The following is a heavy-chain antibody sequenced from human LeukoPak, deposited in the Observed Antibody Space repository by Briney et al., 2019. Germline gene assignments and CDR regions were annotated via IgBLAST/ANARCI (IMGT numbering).Heavy chain of an antibody. CDR3: ARDLGYCSGGSCPEGNYYYMDV. CDR1: GGTFSSYA. V-gene: IGHV1-69*13. D-gene: IGHD2-15*01. CDR2: IIPIFGTA. Sequence: ASVKVSCKASGGTFSSYAISWVRQAPGQGLEWMGGIIPIFGTANYAQKFQGRVTITADESTSTAYMELSSLRSEDTAVYYCARDLGYCSGGSCPEGNYYYMDVWGQGTTVTVSS. J-gene: IGHJ6*03.